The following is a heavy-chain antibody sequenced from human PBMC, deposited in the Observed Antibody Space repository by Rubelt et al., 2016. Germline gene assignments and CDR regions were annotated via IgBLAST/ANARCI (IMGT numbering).Heavy chain of an antibody. Sequence: QVQLQESGPGRVKASKSLSISCTVSGGSISGYYWSWLRQPRRKGLDWIGYFSYSGSTNYNRSLKSRGTISVDTSKNQFSLSVRSVTSGDTAVYYGATARDYYDSGGHSAFHIWGQGTMVTVSS. J-gene: IGHJ3*02. CDR3: ATARDYYDSGGHSAFHI. CDR2: FSYSGST. D-gene: IGHD3-22*01. V-gene: IGHV4-59*12. CDR1: GGSISGYY.